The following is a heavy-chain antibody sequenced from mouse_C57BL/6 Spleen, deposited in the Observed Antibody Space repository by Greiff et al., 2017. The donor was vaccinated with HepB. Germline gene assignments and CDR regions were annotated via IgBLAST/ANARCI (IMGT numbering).Heavy chain of an antibody. CDR2: IYPRSGNT. Sequence: QVQLQQSGAELARPGASVKLSCKASGYTFTSYGISWVKQSTGQGLEWIGEIYPRSGNTYYNEKFKGKATLTADKSSSTAYMELRSLTSEDSAVYFCAREGRYGYDGAYWGQGTLVTVSA. CDR1: GYTFTSYG. J-gene: IGHJ3*01. D-gene: IGHD2-2*01. V-gene: IGHV1-81*01. CDR3: AREGRYGYDGAY.